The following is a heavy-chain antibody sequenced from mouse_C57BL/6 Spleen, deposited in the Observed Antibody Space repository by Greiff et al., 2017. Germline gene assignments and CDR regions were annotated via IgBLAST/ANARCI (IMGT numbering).Heavy chain of an antibody. V-gene: IGHV1-15*01. CDR3: TRGIYYGSSAWFAY. CDR1: GYTFTDYE. J-gene: IGHJ3*01. Sequence: QVQLQQSGAELVRPGASVTLSCKASGYTFTDYEMHWVKQTPVHGLEWIGAIDPETGGTAYNQKFKGKAILTADKSSSTAYMELRSLTSEDSAVYYCTRGIYYGSSAWFAYWGQGTLVTVSA. CDR2: IDPETGGT. D-gene: IGHD1-1*01.